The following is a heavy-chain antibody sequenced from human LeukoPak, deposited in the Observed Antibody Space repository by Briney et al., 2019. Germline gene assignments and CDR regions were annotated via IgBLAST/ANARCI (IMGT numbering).Heavy chain of an antibody. Sequence: SETLSLTCSVSGGSISSYYWSWIRQPPGKGLEWIGEVNHSGTSNYNPSLKSRVIISVDTSKKQFSLKLSSVTAADTAVYYCARAPQGNADAFDIWGQGTLVTVSS. D-gene: IGHD1-1*01. CDR2: VNHSGTS. CDR1: GGSISSYY. J-gene: IGHJ4*02. V-gene: IGHV4-34*01. CDR3: ARAPQGNADAFDI.